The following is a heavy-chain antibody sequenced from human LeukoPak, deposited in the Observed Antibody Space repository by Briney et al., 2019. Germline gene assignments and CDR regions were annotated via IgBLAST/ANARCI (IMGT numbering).Heavy chain of an antibody. Sequence: PSETLSLTCTVSGGSISSSSYYWGWIRQPPGKGLEWIGSIYYSGSTYYNPSLKSRVTISVDTSKNQFSLKLSSVTAADTAVYYCAREDYYDSSGYYYFDYWGQGTLVTVSS. V-gene: IGHV4-39*07. D-gene: IGHD3-22*01. CDR3: AREDYYDSSGYYYFDY. J-gene: IGHJ4*02. CDR1: GGSISSSSYY. CDR2: IYYSGST.